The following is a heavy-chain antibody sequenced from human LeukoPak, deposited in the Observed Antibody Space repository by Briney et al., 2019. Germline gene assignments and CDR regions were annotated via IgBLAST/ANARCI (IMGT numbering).Heavy chain of an antibody. V-gene: IGHV4-4*08. J-gene: IGHJ6*03. CDR2: IYSSGST. D-gene: IGHD3-10*01. CDR1: GGSFRDSY. CDR3: ARDRGFMVRGSRRGYDDYYYYMDV. Sequence: PSETLSLTCGVYGGSFRDSYWSWIRQPPGQGLEWIGRIYSSGSTNYNPSLKSRVTISVDTSKNQFSLKLSSVTAADTAVYYCARDRGFMVRGSRRGYDDYYYYMDVWGKGTTVTISS.